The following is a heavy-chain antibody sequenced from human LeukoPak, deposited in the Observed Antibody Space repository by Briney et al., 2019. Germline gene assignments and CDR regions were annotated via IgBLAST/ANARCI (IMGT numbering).Heavy chain of an antibody. Sequence: GASVKVSCKASGGTFSSYAISWVRQAPGQGLEWLGRIIPIFGTANYAQKLQGRVTITTDESTSTAYMALSSLRSEDTAVYYCARDHQSLGYCSGGSCPGRYYYYYMDVWGKGTTVTVSS. J-gene: IGHJ6*03. CDR2: IIPIFGTA. V-gene: IGHV1-69*05. D-gene: IGHD2-15*01. CDR1: GGTFSSYA. CDR3: ARDHQSLGYCSGGSCPGRYYYYYMDV.